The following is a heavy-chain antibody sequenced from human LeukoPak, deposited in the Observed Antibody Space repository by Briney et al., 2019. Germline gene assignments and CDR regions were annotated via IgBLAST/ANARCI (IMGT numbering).Heavy chain of an antibody. CDR3: ARGSPMNQLPAIAAVDY. CDR1: GYTFTGYY. CDR2: INPNSGGT. J-gene: IGHJ4*02. D-gene: IGHD2-2*01. V-gene: IGHV1-2*02. Sequence: ASVKVSCKASGYTFTGYYMHWVRQAPGQGPEWMGWINPNSGGTNYAQKFQGRVTMTRDTSISTAYMELSRLRSDDTAVYYCARGSPMNQLPAIAAVDYWGQGTLVTVSS.